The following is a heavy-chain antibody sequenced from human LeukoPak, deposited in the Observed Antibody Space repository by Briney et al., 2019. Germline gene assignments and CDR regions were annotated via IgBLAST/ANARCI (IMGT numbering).Heavy chain of an antibody. CDR3: AREVVVAAYYFDY. CDR2: ISSSSIYI. D-gene: IGHD2-15*01. Sequence: GGSLRLSCAASGFTFSSYSMNWVRQAPGKGLEWVSSISSSSIYIYYADSVKGRFTISRDNAKNSLYLQMNSLRAEDTAVYYCAREVVVAAYYFDYWGQGTLVTVSS. CDR1: GFTFSSYS. J-gene: IGHJ4*02. V-gene: IGHV3-21*01.